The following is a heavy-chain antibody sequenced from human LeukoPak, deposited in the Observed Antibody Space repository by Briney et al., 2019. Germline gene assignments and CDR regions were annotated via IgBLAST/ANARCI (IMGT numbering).Heavy chain of an antibody. CDR1: GFTFSSYW. D-gene: IGHD3-22*01. V-gene: IGHV3-7*01. CDR2: IKQDGSEK. Sequence: GGSLRLSCAASGFTFSSYWMSWVRQAPGKGLEWVANIKQDGSEKYYVDSVKGRFTISRDNAKNSLYLQMNSLRAEDTAVYYCARDLTVHSYYYDSSGYHPFSWGQGTLVTVSS. J-gene: IGHJ4*02. CDR3: ARDLTVHSYYYDSSGYHPFS.